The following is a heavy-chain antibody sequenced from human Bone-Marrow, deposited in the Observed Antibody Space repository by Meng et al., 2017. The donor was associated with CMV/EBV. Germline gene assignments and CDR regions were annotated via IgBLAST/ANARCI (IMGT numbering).Heavy chain of an antibody. CDR3: ARARGEDY. V-gene: IGHV3-7*01. D-gene: IGHD3-16*01. Sequence: GGSLRLSCAASGFTFSSYWMGWVRQAPGKGLEWVANIKRDGSDIHYLDSVKGRFIISRDNAKDSLYLQMDSLRAEDTAVYYCARARGEDYWGQGTLVTVSS. J-gene: IGHJ4*02. CDR1: GFTFSSYW. CDR2: IKRDGSDI.